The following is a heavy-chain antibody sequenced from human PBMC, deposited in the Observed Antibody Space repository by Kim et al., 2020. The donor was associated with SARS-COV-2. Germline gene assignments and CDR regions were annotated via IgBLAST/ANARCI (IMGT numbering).Heavy chain of an antibody. V-gene: IGHV3-30-3*01. CDR3: ARPMIVVVITSSFDY. CDR1: GFTFSSYA. J-gene: IGHJ4*02. CDR2: ISYDGSNK. D-gene: IGHD3-22*01. Sequence: GGSLRLSCAASGFTFSSYAMHWVRQAPGKGLEWVAVISYDGSNKYYADSVKGRFTISRDNSKNTLYLQMNSLRAEDTAVYYCARPMIVVVITSSFDYWGQGTLVTVSS.